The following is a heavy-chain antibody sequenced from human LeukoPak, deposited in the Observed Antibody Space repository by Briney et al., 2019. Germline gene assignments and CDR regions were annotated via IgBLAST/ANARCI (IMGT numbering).Heavy chain of an antibody. J-gene: IGHJ4*02. CDR1: GFTFNRNA. Sequence: SGGSLRLSCAASGFTFNRNAISWVRQAPGKGLEWGSTIGGSGDKTFYADSVKGWFTISRDNSKNMLHLQMSSLTGEDTALYYCVRRGDASSGWGDHDYWGQGALVTVSS. CDR3: VRRGDASSGWGDHDY. CDR2: IGGSGDKT. V-gene: IGHV3-23*01. D-gene: IGHD6-19*01.